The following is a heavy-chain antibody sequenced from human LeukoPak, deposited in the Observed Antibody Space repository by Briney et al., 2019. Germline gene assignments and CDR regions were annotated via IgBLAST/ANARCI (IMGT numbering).Heavy chain of an antibody. CDR2: VKQDGSEK. J-gene: IGHJ3*02. CDR3: ARDSGVPGGVHAGFDI. CDR1: GFTFRTYW. Sequence: PGGSLRLSCIASGFTFRTYWMTWVRQAPGKGLEWVSNVKQDGSEKYYVDSVKGRFTISRDNAKNSLYLQMSSLRVEDTAVYYCARDSGVPGGVHAGFDIWGQGTMVTVSS. D-gene: IGHD2-2*01. V-gene: IGHV3-7*01.